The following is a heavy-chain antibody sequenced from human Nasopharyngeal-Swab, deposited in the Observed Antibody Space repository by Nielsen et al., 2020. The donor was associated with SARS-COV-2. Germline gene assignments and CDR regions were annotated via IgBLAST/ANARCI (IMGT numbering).Heavy chain of an antibody. D-gene: IGHD6-19*01. Sequence: SLKISWAASGFTFDDDAMHWVRQVPGKGLEWVSGISWNSGRIGYADSVKGRFTISRDNAENSLYLQMNSLRAEDTAFYYCAKDVGIAVAGSGFDYWGQGALVTVSS. J-gene: IGHJ4*02. V-gene: IGHV3-9*01. CDR3: AKDVGIAVAGSGFDY. CDR2: ISWNSGRI. CDR1: GFTFDDDA.